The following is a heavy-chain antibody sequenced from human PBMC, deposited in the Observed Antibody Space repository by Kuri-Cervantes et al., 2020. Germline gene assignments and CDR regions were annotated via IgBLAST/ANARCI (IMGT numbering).Heavy chain of an antibody. CDR3: ARARVAAAGRWYYFDY. J-gene: IGHJ4*02. V-gene: IGHV3-69-1*02. D-gene: IGHD6-13*01. CDR1: GFTFSDYY. CDR2: ISSSSTI. Sequence: GESLKISCAASGFTFSDYYMNWVRQAPGKGLEWVSSISSSSTIYYADSVKGRFTISRDNAKNSLYLQMNSLRAEDTAVYYCARARVAAAGRWYYFDYWGQGTLVT.